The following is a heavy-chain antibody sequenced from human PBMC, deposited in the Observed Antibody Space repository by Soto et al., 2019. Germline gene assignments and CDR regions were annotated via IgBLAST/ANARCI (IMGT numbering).Heavy chain of an antibody. CDR2: SRSKGYGGTT. J-gene: IGHJ4*02. V-gene: IGHV3-49*03. D-gene: IGHD5-12*01. Sequence: LSCTTSGFTFGAYALSWFRQAPGKGLEWVGFSRSKGYGGTTEFAASVRGRFTISRDDSNSIAYLQMNSLKTEDTAVYYCTRGMYTAYETAPLFFDFWGQGTLVTVS. CDR1: GFTFGAYA. CDR3: TRGMYTAYETAPLFFDF.